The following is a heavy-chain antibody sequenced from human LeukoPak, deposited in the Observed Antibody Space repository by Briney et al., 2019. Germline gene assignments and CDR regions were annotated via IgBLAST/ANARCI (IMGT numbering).Heavy chain of an antibody. CDR3: ARGAPDSSIAARVFDY. CDR2: INHSGST. J-gene: IGHJ4*02. V-gene: IGHV4-34*01. CDR1: GGSFSGYY. Sequence: SETLSLTCAAYGGSFSGYYWSWIRQPPGKGLEWIGEINHSGSTNYNPSLKSRVTISVDTSKNQFSVKLSSVTAADTAVYYCARGAPDSSIAARVFDYWGQGTLVTVSS. D-gene: IGHD6-6*01.